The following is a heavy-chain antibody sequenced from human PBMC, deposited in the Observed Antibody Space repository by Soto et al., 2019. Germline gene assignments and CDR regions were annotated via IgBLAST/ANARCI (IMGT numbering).Heavy chain of an antibody. D-gene: IGHD3-10*01. V-gene: IGHV4-59*08. CDR3: ARHVALDYGSGSHFDY. CDR2: IYYSGST. CDR1: GGSIRSYY. Sequence: SETLCLTCTVSGGSIRSYYWSWIRQPPGKGLEWIGYIYYSGSTNYNPSLKSRVTTSVDTSKNQFSLKLSSVTAADTAVYYCARHVALDYGSGSHFDYWGQGTLVTVSS. J-gene: IGHJ4*02.